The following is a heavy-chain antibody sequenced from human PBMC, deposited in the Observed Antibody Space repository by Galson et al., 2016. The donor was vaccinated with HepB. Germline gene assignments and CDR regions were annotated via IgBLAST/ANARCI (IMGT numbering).Heavy chain of an antibody. D-gene: IGHD3-9*01. Sequence: SLRLSCAASGFTFNECAMSWVRQAPGKGLEWVAVISHDGSYEYYADSVKGRITISRDNSKRTLHLQMNSLRTEDTAVYYCAKIFTPVDYWGQGTLVTVS. CDR3: AKIFTPVDY. V-gene: IGHV3-30*18. CDR1: GFTFNECA. CDR2: ISHDGSYE. J-gene: IGHJ4*02.